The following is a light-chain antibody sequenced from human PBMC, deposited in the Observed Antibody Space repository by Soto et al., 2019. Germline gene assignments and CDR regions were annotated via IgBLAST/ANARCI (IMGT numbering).Light chain of an antibody. CDR2: EVT. CDR1: SGDIGSYNR. J-gene: IGLJ1*01. CDR3: SSYTNINTRACV. Sequence: QAVVTQPASVSGSPGQSITISCTGTSGDIGSYNRVSWYLQHPGKAPKLIIYEVTDRPSGVSNRFSGSKSGNTASLTISGLQAEDEAEYYCSSYTNINTRACVFGTGTKVTVL. V-gene: IGLV2-14*01.